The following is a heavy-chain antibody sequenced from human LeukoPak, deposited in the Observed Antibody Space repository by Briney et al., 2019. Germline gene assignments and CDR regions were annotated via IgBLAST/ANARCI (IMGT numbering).Heavy chain of an antibody. CDR3: ARGAGPFDY. V-gene: IGHV4-4*07. D-gene: IGHD6-19*01. CDR1: GGSVTSDY. Sequence: SETLSLTCTVSGGSVTSDYWSWMRQPAGKGLEWIGRIYFSGSINYNPSLRSRVAMSVDTSKNQLSLRLSSVTAADTAVYYCARGAGPFDYWGQGTLVTVSS. CDR2: IYFSGSI. J-gene: IGHJ4*02.